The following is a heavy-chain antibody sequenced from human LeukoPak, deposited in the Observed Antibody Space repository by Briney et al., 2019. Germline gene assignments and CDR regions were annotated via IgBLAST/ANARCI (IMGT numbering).Heavy chain of an antibody. D-gene: IGHD3-22*01. CDR2: INSDGSST. V-gene: IGHV3-74*01. J-gene: IGHJ3*02. Sequence: PGGPLRLSCAASGFTFSSYWMHWVRQAPGKALVWVSRINSDGSSTSYADSVKGRFTISRDNAKNTLYLQMNSLRAEDTAVYYCARYSSGYLDAFDIWGQGTMVTVSS. CDR3: ARYSSGYLDAFDI. CDR1: GFTFSSYW.